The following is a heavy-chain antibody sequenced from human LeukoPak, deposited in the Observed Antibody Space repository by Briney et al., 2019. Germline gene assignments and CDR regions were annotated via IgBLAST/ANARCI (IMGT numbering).Heavy chain of an antibody. J-gene: IGHJ4*02. Sequence: ASVKVSCKASGYTFTSCGISWVRQAPGQGLEWMGWISAYNGNTNYAQKLQGRVTMTTDTSTSTAYMELRSLRSDDTAVYYCVRSTTRYYYDSSGYFDYWGQGTLVTVSS. V-gene: IGHV1-18*01. D-gene: IGHD3-22*01. CDR2: ISAYNGNT. CDR1: GYTFTSCG. CDR3: VRSTTRYYYDSSGYFDY.